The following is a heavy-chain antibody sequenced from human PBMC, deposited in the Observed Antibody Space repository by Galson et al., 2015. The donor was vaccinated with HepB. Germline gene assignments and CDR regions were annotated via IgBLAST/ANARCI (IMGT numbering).Heavy chain of an antibody. CDR1: GGTFSSHT. V-gene: IGHV1-69*01. D-gene: IGHD3-22*01. CDR3: ARQYDTSGYYAY. J-gene: IGHJ4*02. Sequence: CKASGGTFSSHTISWVRQAPGQGLEWMGGIIPMFGSGNYAQKFQGRVTITADESKSTTYMELSSLRSEDTAVYYCARQYDTSGYYAYWGQGTLVTVSS. CDR2: IIPMFGSG.